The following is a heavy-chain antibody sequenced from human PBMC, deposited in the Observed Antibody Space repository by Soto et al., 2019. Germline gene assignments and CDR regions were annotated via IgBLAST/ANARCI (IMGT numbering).Heavy chain of an antibody. CDR1: GFTFNIYA. V-gene: IGHV3-23*01. CDR2: ISGSGGGT. CDR3: TTNAGNYDSSGYLVDY. D-gene: IGHD3-22*01. J-gene: IGHJ4*02. Sequence: GSLRLSCAASGFTFNIYAMSWVRQAPGKGLEWVSAISGSGGGTYYADSVEGRFTISRDNSNNTLYLQMSNLRAEDTAVYYCTTNAGNYDSSGYLVDYGGQGT.